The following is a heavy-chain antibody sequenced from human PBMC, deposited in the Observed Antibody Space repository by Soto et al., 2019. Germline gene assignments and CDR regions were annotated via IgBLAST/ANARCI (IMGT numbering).Heavy chain of an antibody. CDR2: ISWNSGSI. CDR1: GFTFDDYA. Sequence: EVQLVESGGGLVQPGRSLRLSCAASGFTFDDYAMHWVRQAPGKGLEWVSGISWNSGSIGYADSVKGRFTISRDNAKNSLYLQMNSLRAEDTALYYCAKCYYYYYYMDVWGKGTTVTVSS. V-gene: IGHV3-9*01. CDR3: AKCYYYYYYMDV. J-gene: IGHJ6*03.